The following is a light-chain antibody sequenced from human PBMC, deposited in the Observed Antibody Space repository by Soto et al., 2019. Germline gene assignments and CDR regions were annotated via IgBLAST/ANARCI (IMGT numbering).Light chain of an antibody. V-gene: IGKV1-27*01. Sequence: DVQMTQSPSSLSASVGDRVTITCRASQGISSFLAWYQQIPGKVPKLLIYSASTLQSGVPSRFSGSGSGTDFTLTISSLQPEDVATYYCQKYNSAPTFGQGTRLEIK. J-gene: IGKJ5*01. CDR2: SAS. CDR3: QKYNSAPT. CDR1: QGISSF.